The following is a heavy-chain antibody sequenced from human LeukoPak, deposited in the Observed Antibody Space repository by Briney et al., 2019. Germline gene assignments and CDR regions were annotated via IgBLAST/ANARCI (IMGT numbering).Heavy chain of an antibody. Sequence: GGSLRLSCAASGFNFRSNGMSWVRQAPGKGLEGVSMIRGSGRTYYADSVKGRFTISRDNSKNTLYLQMYSLRAEDTAVYYCAKDRGSYGSGSSTDYWGQGTLVTVSS. J-gene: IGHJ4*02. D-gene: IGHD3-10*01. V-gene: IGHV3-23*01. CDR3: AKDRGSYGSGSSTDY. CDR1: GFNFRSNG. CDR2: IRGSGRT.